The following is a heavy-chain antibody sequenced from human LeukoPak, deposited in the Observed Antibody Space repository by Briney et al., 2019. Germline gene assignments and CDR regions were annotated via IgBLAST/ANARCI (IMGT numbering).Heavy chain of an antibody. CDR3: AKEGVHRGYSYGHADALDI. V-gene: IGHV3-23*01. CDR1: GFTFSSYA. Sequence: GGSLRLSCAASGFTFSSYAMSWVRQAPGKGLEWVSAISGSGGSTYYADSVKGRFTISRDKSNNTLYLQMNSLRAEDTAVYYCAKEGVHRGYSYGHADALDIWGQGTMVTVSS. J-gene: IGHJ3*02. CDR2: ISGSGGST. D-gene: IGHD5-18*01.